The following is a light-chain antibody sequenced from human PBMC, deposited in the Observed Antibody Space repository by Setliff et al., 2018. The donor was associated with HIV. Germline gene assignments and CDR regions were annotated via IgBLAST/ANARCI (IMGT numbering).Light chain of an antibody. CDR3: SSYTATSTLYV. Sequence: QSALTQPASVSGSPGQSFTISCTGTSSDIGGYNYVSWYQQHPGKAPKLVISEVSNRPSGLSNRFSGSKSGDTASLTISGLQTEDEADYYCSSYTATSTLYVFGTGTKV. V-gene: IGLV2-14*01. CDR1: SSDIGGYNY. J-gene: IGLJ1*01. CDR2: EVS.